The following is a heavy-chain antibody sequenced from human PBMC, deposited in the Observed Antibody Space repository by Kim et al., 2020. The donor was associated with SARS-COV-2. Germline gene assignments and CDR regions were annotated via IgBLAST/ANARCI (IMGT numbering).Heavy chain of an antibody. J-gene: IGHJ6*03. V-gene: IGHV3-48*03. D-gene: IGHD6-6*01. CDR2: ISSSGSTI. CDR3: ASLPTWSSSYLYYYYYMDV. Sequence: GGSLRLSCAASGFTFSIYEMNWVRQAPGKGLEWVSYISSSGSTIYYADSVKGRFTISRDNAKNSLYLQMNSLRAEDTAVYYCASLPTWSSSYLYYYYYMDVWGKGTTVTVSS. CDR1: GFTFSIYE.